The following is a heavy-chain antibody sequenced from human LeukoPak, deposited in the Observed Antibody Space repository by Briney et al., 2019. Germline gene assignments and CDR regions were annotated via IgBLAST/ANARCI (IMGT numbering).Heavy chain of an antibody. CDR3: ARGIAVSGHDQ. CDR2: INPKSGAT. CDR1: RSLFTAYS. J-gene: IGHJ4*02. Sequence: ASVKLSCKPSRSLFTAYSLLWVRQAPGQGLEWMGWINPKSGATDYAQKFQGRVTVTRDTSTSTIYMDLSSLRSDDEAGYYCARGIAVSGHDQWGQGTLVTVAS. V-gene: IGHV1-2*02. D-gene: IGHD6-19*01.